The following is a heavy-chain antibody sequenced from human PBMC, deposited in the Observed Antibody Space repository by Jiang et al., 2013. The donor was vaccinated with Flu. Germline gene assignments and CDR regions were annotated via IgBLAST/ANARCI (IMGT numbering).Heavy chain of an antibody. CDR2: INPSGGST. CDR1: GYTFTSYY. V-gene: IGHV1-46*03. Sequence: GAEVKKPGASVKVSCKASGYTFTSYYMHWVRQAPGQGLEWMGIINPSGGSTSYAQKFQGRVTMTRDTSTSTVYMELSSLRSEDTAVYYCARNTVTTGGYYYYGMDVWGQGTTVTVSS. J-gene: IGHJ6*02. D-gene: IGHD4-17*01. CDR3: ARNTVTTGGYYYYGMDV.